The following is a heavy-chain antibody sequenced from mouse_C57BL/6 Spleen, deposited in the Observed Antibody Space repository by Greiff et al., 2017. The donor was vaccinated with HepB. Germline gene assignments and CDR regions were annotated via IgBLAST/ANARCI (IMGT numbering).Heavy chain of an antibody. Sequence: VQLQQSGPELVKPGASVKISCKASGYTFTDYYMNWVKQSHGKSLEWIGDINPNNGGTSYNQKFKGKATLTVDKSSSTAYMALRSLTSEGSAVYYCARSVSLFAMDYWGQRTSVTVSS. D-gene: IGHD6-1*01. V-gene: IGHV1-26*01. CDR1: GYTFTDYY. CDR3: ARSVSLFAMDY. J-gene: IGHJ4*01. CDR2: INPNNGGT.